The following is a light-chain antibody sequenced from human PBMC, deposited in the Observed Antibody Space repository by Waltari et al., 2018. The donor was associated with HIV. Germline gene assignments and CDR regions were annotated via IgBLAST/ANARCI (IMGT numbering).Light chain of an antibody. CDR3: QVWDSSSDHVV. V-gene: IGLV3-21*02. CDR2: GDS. CDR1: HIGSKS. Sequence: SYVLTQPPSVSVAPGQTARITCGGNHIGSKSVHWYQQKPGQAPVLVVYGDSDRPSGIPERCSGSNAGNTATLTISRVEAVDEADYYCQVWDSSSDHVVFGGGTKLTVL. J-gene: IGLJ2*01.